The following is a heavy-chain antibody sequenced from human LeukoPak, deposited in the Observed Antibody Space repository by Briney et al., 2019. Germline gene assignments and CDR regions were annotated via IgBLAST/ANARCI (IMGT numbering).Heavy chain of an antibody. D-gene: IGHD6-6*01. Sequence: ASVKVSCKASGYTFTGYYMHWVRQAPGQGLEWMGWINPNSGGTNYAQKFQGRVTMTRDTSISTAYMELSRLRSDDTAVYYCARLAYSSSPGNPWGQGTLVTVSS. J-gene: IGHJ5*02. CDR1: GYTFTGYY. CDR3: ARLAYSSSPGNP. CDR2: INPNSGGT. V-gene: IGHV1-2*02.